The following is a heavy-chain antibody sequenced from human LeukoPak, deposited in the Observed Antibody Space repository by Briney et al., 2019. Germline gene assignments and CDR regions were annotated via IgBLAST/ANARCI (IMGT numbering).Heavy chain of an antibody. CDR1: GGSISSYY. CDR3: ARDQYYDFWSGFDAFDI. J-gene: IGHJ3*02. V-gene: IGHV4-59*01. CDR2: IYYSGST. Sequence: PSETLSLTRTVSGGSISSYYWSWIRQPPGKGLEWIGYIYYSGSTNYNPSLKSRVTISVDTSKNQFSLKLSSVTAADTAVYYCARDQYYDFWSGFDAFDIWGQGTMVTVSS. D-gene: IGHD3-3*01.